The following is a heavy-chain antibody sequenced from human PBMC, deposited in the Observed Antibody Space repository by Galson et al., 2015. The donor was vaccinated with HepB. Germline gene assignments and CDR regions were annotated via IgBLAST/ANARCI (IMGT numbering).Heavy chain of an antibody. D-gene: IGHD6-19*01. CDR3: ARDKEGRGWYHSYYGMDI. Sequence: SLRLSCAASGFTFSDYGIHWVRQAPGKGLEWVAVIWYDGSNKYYSDSVKGRFTISRDRFKNTVDLQMNSLRAEDTAVYYCARDKEGRGWYHSYYGMDIWDQGTTVTVSS. CDR2: IWYDGSNK. J-gene: IGHJ6*02. V-gene: IGHV3-33*01. CDR1: GFTFSDYG.